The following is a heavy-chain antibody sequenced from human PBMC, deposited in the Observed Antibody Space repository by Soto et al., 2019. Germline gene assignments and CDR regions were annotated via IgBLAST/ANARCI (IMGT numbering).Heavy chain of an antibody. J-gene: IGHJ4*02. CDR1: GGSISSDDYY. D-gene: IGHD4-17*01. Sequence: QVQLQESGPGLVKPSQTLSLTCTVSGGSISSDDYYWSWIRQPPGKGLEWIGYIYYSGSTYYNPSLKSRXXIXVXXSKNQFSLKLSSVTAADTAVYYCARTTVSPPPFDYWGQGTLVTVSS. CDR3: ARTTVSPPPFDY. V-gene: IGHV4-30-4*01. CDR2: IYYSGST.